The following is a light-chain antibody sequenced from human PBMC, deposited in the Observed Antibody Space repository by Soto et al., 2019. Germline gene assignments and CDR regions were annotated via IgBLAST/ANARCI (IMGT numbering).Light chain of an antibody. V-gene: IGKV2-28*01. J-gene: IGKJ3*01. CDR3: MQGVQTPFT. CDR2: LGS. CDR1: QSLLFSNGYNY. Sequence: DIVMTQSPLSLPVTPGEPASISCRSSQSLLFSNGYNYLDWYLQKPGQSPQLLISLGSNRAPGVRDRFSGSGSGTDFTLKISRVEAEDVGVYYCMQGVQTPFTFGPGTKVDIK.